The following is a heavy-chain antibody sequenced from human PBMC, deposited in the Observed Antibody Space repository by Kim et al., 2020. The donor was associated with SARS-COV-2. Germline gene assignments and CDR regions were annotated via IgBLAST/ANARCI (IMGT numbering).Heavy chain of an antibody. D-gene: IGHD2-15*01. CDR1: GFTFSSYW. J-gene: IGHJ6*02. CDR3: AREGGGHIYGMDV. V-gene: IGHV3-74*01. Sequence: GGSLRLSCAASGFTFSSYWMHWVRQAPGKGLVWVSRISSDGRSTTYADSVKGRFTFSRDNAKNTLYLQMNSLRVEDTAVYYCAREGGGHIYGMDVWGHGT. CDR2: ISSDGRST.